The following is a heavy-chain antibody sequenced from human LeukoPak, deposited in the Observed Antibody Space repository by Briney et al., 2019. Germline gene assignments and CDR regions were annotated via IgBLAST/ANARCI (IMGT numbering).Heavy chain of an antibody. J-gene: IGHJ4*02. V-gene: IGHV1-58*02. CDR1: GFTFTSSA. CDR2: IVVGSGNT. D-gene: IGHD6-13*01. Sequence: PVKVSCKASGFTFTSSAMQWVRQARGQRLEWIGWIVVGSGNTNYAQKFQERVTITRDMSTSTAYMELSSLRSEDTAVYYCAAGYSSSWDTTLPVFDYWGQGTLVTVSS. CDR3: AAGYSSSWDTTLPVFDY.